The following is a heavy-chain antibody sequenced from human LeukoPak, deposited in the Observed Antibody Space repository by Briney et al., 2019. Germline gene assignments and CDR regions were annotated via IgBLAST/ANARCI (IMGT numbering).Heavy chain of an antibody. CDR3: AREYYDILTGRIYYYYGMDV. D-gene: IGHD3-9*01. V-gene: IGHV1-18*01. Sequence: GASVRVSCKASGYTFTSYGISWVRQAPGQGLEWMGWISAYNGNTNYAQKLQGRVTMTRNTSISTAYMELSSLRSEDTAVYYCAREYYDILTGRIYYYYGMDVWGQGTTVTVSS. CDR2: ISAYNGNT. J-gene: IGHJ6*02. CDR1: GYTFTSYG.